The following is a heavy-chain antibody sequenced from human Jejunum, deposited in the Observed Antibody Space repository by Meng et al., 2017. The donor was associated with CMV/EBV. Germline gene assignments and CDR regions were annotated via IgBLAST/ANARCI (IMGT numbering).Heavy chain of an antibody. Sequence: CGGSGFTVSNYPMHWVRQAPGKGLEWVSVTYASDEEVYYADSVKGRFTVSRDNSKRMLHLQMNSLRAEDTAVYYCARGGGGNWNDVWGQGTLVTVSS. D-gene: IGHD2-15*01. V-gene: IGHV3-23*03. CDR2: TYASDEEV. CDR1: GFTVSNYP. J-gene: IGHJ5*02. CDR3: ARGGGGNWNDV.